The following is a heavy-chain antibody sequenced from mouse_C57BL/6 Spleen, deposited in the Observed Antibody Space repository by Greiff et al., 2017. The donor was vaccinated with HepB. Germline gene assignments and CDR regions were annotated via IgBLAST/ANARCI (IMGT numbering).Heavy chain of an antibody. V-gene: IGHV5-17*01. CDR1: GFTFSDYG. Sequence: VQLVESGGGLVKPGGSLKLSCAASGFTFSDYGMHWVRQAPEKGLEWVAYISSGSSTIYYADTVKGRFTISRDNAKNTLFLQMTSLRSEDTAMYYCARDGYDVWSYAMDYWGQGTSVTVSS. CDR2: ISSGSSTI. D-gene: IGHD2-2*01. J-gene: IGHJ4*01. CDR3: ARDGYDVWSYAMDY.